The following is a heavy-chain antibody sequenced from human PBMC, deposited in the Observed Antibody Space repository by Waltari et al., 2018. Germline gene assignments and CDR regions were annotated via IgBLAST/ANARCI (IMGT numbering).Heavy chain of an antibody. CDR1: GVSITSNIHY. J-gene: IGHJ3*01. D-gene: IGHD5-12*01. V-gene: IGHV4-39*01. CDR2: VSYIWTT. CDR3: ATYIGASVGTAAFDV. Sequence: QLQLQESGPRLVRPSETLSLICRVSGVSITSNIHYWAWIRQSPGQGLEWIGTVSYIWTTYIGPSLKSRFSVSRDTSKNQVSLILGSVTAADMAVYYCATYIGASVGTAAFDVWGQGTMVTVSS.